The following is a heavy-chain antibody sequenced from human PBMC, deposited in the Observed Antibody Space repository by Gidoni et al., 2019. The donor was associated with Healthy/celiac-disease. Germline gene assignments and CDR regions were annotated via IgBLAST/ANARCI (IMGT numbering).Heavy chain of an antibody. D-gene: IGHD5-18*01. V-gene: IGHV3-23*01. CDR3: AKDKRQLWLCFDY. CDR2: ISGSGGST. CDR1: GFTFSSYA. J-gene: IGHJ4*02. Sequence: EVQLLESGGGLVQPGGSLRLSCSASGFTFSSYAMSWVRQAPGKGLEWVSAISGSGGSTYYADSVKGRFTISRDNSKNTLYLQMNSLRAEDTAVYYCAKDKRQLWLCFDYWGQGTLVTVSS.